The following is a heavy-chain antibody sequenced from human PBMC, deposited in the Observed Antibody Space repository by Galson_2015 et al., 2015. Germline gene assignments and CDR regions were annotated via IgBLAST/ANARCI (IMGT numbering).Heavy chain of an antibody. CDR3: ARGGYCSGGSCYPRATFDI. CDR1: GYTFTSYG. CDR2: ISAYNGNT. D-gene: IGHD2-15*01. Sequence: AVKVSCKASGYTFTSYGISWVRQAPGHGLEWMGWISAYNGNTNYAQKLKVRVTLTTDTSTSTAYMELRSLRSVDTAVYYCARGGYCSGGSCYPRATFDIWGQGTMVTVSS. J-gene: IGHJ3*02. V-gene: IGHV1-18*01.